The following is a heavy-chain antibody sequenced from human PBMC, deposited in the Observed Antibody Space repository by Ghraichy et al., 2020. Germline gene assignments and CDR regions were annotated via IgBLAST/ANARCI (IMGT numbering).Heavy chain of an antibody. D-gene: IGHD3-10*01. V-gene: IGHV4-39*07. CDR1: GGSISSSSYY. CDR3: ARELMGRFGELSAIDY. Sequence: TLSLTCTVSGGSISSSSYYWGWIRQPPGKGLEWIGSIYYSGSTYYNPSLKSRVTISVDTSKNQFSLKLSSVTAADTAVYYCARELMGRFGELSAIDYWGQGTLVTVSS. J-gene: IGHJ4*02. CDR2: IYYSGST.